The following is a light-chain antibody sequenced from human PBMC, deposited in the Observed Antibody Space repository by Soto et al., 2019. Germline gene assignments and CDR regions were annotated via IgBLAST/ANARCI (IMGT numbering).Light chain of an antibody. CDR2: LEGSGSY. CDR1: SGHSSYI. CDR3: ETWDSNTRV. Sequence: QSVLTQSSSASASRGSSVKLTCTLSSGHSSYIIAWHQQPPGKAPRYLMKLEGSGSYNKGSGVPDRFSGSSSGADRYLTISNLQFEDEADYYCETWDSNTRVFGGGTKLTVL. J-gene: IGLJ3*02. V-gene: IGLV4-60*02.